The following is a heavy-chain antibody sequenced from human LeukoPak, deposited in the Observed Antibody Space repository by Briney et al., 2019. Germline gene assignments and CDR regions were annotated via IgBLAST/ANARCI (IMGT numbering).Heavy chain of an antibody. J-gene: IGHJ4*02. CDR1: GFIVSNTY. CDR2: IHNDDST. V-gene: IGHV3-53*01. Sequence: PGGSLRLSGSASGFIVSNTYMTWLRQAPGKGLEWVSVIHNDDSTYYTDSVNGRFTVSRDNSKNMSFLLMNSLRVEDTAVYLCASLHRDYWGQGTLVSVSS. CDR3: ASLHRDY.